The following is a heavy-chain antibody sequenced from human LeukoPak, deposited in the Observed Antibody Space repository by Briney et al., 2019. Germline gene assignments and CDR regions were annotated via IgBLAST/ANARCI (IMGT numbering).Heavy chain of an antibody. CDR2: IGASSIPK. V-gene: IGHV3-48*03. CDR3: ALLAVASDFDY. J-gene: IGHJ4*02. D-gene: IGHD6-19*01. Sequence: PVGSLRLSCVVSGFPFSFYELNWVRPAPGKGLEWVSNIGASSIPKYYADSVKGRFSISRDNARNSLYLQMNSRRVEDTAVYYCALLAVASDFDYWSQGALVTVSS. CDR1: GFPFSFYE.